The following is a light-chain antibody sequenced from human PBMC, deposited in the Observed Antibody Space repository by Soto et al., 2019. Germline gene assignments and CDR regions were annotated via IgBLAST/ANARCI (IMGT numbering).Light chain of an antibody. Sequence: QSALTQPASVSGSPGQSITISCTGTSSDVGGYNYVSWYQQHPGKAPKLMIYEVSNRPSGVSNRFSGSKSGNTASLTISGLKAEDEADYYSSSYTSSSTRVFGGGTQLTVL. CDR1: SSDVGGYNY. CDR2: EVS. CDR3: SSYTSSSTRV. V-gene: IGLV2-14*01. J-gene: IGLJ3*02.